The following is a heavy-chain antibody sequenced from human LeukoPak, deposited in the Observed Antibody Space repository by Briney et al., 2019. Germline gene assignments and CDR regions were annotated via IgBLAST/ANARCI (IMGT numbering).Heavy chain of an antibody. CDR2: ISWNSGSI. J-gene: IGHJ3*02. V-gene: IGHV3-9*01. CDR3: AKDMSSSGWFDAFDI. Sequence: SLRPSCAASGFTFDDYAMHWVRQAPGKGLEWVSGISWNSGSIGYADSVKGRFTISRDNAKNSLYLQMNSLRAEDTALYYCAKDMSSSGWFDAFDIWGQGTMVTVSS. CDR1: GFTFDDYA. D-gene: IGHD6-19*01.